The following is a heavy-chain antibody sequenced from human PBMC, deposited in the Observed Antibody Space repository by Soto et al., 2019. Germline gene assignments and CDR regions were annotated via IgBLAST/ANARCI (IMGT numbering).Heavy chain of an antibody. CDR1: GYTFTSYG. Sequence: ASVKVSCKASGYTFTSYGISWVRQAPGQGIEWMGWISGYTGNTNYAQKVQGRVTLTTDTSTSTAYMELTSLTPDDTAVYYCARGRSLGYCSGGSCYEYYFDYWGQGTLVTVPS. CDR2: ISGYTGNT. CDR3: ARGRSLGYCSGGSCYEYYFDY. V-gene: IGHV1-18*01. D-gene: IGHD2-15*01. J-gene: IGHJ4*02.